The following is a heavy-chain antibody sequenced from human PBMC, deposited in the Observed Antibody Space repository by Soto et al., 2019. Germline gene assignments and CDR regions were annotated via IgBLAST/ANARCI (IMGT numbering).Heavy chain of an antibody. CDR1: GYSFTNYW. V-gene: IGHV5-51*01. CDR3: ARASGAPSYYAMDV. CDR2: IYPVGSDT. Sequence: GESLKISCKGSGYSFTNYWIGWVRQMPGKGLEWMGIIYPVGSDTRYSPSFQGQVTISADKSISTAYLQWSSLQASDSAMYFCARASGAPSYYAMDVWGQGTTVTV. J-gene: IGHJ6*02. D-gene: IGHD6-19*01.